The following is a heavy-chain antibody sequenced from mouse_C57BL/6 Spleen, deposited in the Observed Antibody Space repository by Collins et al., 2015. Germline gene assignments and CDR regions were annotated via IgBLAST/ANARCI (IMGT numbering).Heavy chain of an antibody. J-gene: IGHJ3*01. CDR2: ILPGSGST. D-gene: IGHD1-1*01. CDR3: ARLLLRSFFAY. Sequence: HGLEWIGEILPGSGSTNYNEKFKGKATFTADTSSNTAYMQLSSLTTEDSAIYYCARLLLRSFFAYWGQGTLVTVSA. V-gene: IGHV1-9*01.